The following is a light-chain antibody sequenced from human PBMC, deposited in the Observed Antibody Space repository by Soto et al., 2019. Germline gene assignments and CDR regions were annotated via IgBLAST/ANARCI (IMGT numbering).Light chain of an antibody. CDR3: SSYTSKSSLI. CDR2: EVR. J-gene: IGLJ2*01. V-gene: IGLV2-14*01. CDR1: MRDVGAYNL. Sequence: SVLTQPASVSGSPGQSITISCAGTMRDVGAYNLVSWYQQHPGRAPQLIIYEVRNRPSGISFRFSGSKSGNTASLTLSGLQAEDEADYYCSSYTSKSSLIFGGGTKVTVL.